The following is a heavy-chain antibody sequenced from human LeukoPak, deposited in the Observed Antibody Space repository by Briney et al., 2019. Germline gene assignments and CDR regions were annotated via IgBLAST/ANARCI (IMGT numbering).Heavy chain of an antibody. J-gene: IGHJ4*02. V-gene: IGHV4-34*01. CDR3: AMMVVALGVPFDY. D-gene: IGHD3-22*01. Sequence: SETLSLTCAVYGGSFNHYYCTWIRQPPGKGLEWIGEIDHSGNTNYNPSLKSRVTISVDTSKNQFSLKLSSVTAADTAVYYCAMMVVALGVPFDYWGQGTLVTASS. CDR1: GGSFNHYY. CDR2: IDHSGNT.